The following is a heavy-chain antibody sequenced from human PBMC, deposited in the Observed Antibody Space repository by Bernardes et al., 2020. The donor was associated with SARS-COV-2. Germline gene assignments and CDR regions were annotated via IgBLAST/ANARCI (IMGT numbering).Heavy chain of an antibody. D-gene: IGHD6-13*01. CDR1: GFTFRSYA. CDR2: IGGSGRST. J-gene: IGHJ5*02. CDR3: AKEGSGIAAGFLP. Sequence: GGSLRLSCAASGFTFRSYAMTWVRQAPGKGLEWVSLIGGSGRSTYYADSVKGRFTISRDNSKNMLYLQMDNLRAEDTALFYCAKEGSGIAAGFLPWGQGTLVTVSS. V-gene: IGHV3-23*01.